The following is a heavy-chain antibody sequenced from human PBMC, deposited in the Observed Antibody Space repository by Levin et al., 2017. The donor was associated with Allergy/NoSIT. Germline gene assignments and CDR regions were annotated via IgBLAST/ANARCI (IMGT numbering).Heavy chain of an antibody. CDR2: INPNSGGT. CDR1: GYTFTDYY. D-gene: IGHD1-1*01. CDR3: ATEGTNKMGLDR. V-gene: IGHV1-2*06. Sequence: ASVKVSCKASGYTFTDYYINWVRLAPGQGPEWMGRINPNSGGTDFPQKFQGRVTMTRDTYISTAYMELSGLPSDDAAVYYFATEGTNKMGLDRWGPGALVTV. J-gene: IGHJ4*02.